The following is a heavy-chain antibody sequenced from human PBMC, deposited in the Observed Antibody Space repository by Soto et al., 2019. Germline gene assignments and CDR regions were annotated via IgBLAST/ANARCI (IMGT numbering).Heavy chain of an antibody. V-gene: IGHV4-4*07. D-gene: IGHD2-21*02. CDR2: IYASGNT. Sequence: SETLSLTCTVSGGSFSSYYWSWIRQPSGKGLEWIGRIYASGNTNYNPSLKRRVTMSVDTSKNQFSLKLKSVTAADTALYFCARQRTSVVTQAYFDVWGPGSLVTVSS. CDR1: GGSFSSYY. J-gene: IGHJ4*02. CDR3: ARQRTSVVTQAYFDV.